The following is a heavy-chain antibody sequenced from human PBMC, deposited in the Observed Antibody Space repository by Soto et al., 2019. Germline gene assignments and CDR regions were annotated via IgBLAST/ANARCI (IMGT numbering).Heavy chain of an antibody. CDR2: IYATGST. D-gene: IGHD1-1*01. Sequence: PSETLSLTCTVSGDSVSNTNYFWSWIRQPPGKGLDWIGRIYATGSTDYNPSLKSRLTMSVDMSKKQFSLTLRSVTAADTAMYYCLRAGTKNFRDWFDPWGQGILVTFSS. CDR1: GDSVSNTNYF. V-gene: IGHV4-61*01. J-gene: IGHJ5*02. CDR3: LRAGTKNFRDWFDP.